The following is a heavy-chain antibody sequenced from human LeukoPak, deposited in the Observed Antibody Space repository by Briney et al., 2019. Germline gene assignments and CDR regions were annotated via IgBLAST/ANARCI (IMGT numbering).Heavy chain of an antibody. CDR2: INHSGST. J-gene: IGHJ3*02. CDR3: ARVRRPYSASAFDI. Sequence: NASDTLSLPYALYGRSFSGHYWSWIRHPPGKGLEWIGDINHSGSTNYNPSLKSRVTISVDTSKNQFSLKLSSVTAADTAVYYCARVRRPYSASAFDIWGQGTMVTVSS. D-gene: IGHD6-13*01. V-gene: IGHV4-34*01. CDR1: GRSFSGHY.